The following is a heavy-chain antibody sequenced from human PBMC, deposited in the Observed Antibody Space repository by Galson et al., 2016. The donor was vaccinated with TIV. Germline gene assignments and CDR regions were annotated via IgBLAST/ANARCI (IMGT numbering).Heavy chain of an antibody. Sequence: SVKVSCKASGYTFIGYYMHWVRQAPGQGLEWMGWINPNSSDTNYAQRFQGRVTMPRDTSISTAYMELTSLRSDDTAVYYRQRGATVTPYSCFDYGGQGTLVTVFS. CDR3: QRGATVTPYSCFDY. V-gene: IGHV1-2*02. CDR1: GYTFIGYY. CDR2: INPNSSDT. D-gene: IGHD4-17*01. J-gene: IGHJ4*02.